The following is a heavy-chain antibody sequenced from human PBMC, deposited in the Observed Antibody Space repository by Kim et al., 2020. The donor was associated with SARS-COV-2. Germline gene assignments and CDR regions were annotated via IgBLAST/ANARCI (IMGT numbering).Heavy chain of an antibody. D-gene: IGHD6-19*01. CDR3: ARHAAVAGDY. Sequence: GYSPSFQGKVTSSADKSTSTAYLQWSSLKASDTAMYYCARHAAVAGDYWGQGTLVTVSS. V-gene: IGHV5-51*01. J-gene: IGHJ4*02.